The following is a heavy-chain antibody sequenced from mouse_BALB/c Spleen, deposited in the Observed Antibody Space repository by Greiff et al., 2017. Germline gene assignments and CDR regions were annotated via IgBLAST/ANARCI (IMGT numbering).Heavy chain of an antibody. D-gene: IGHD1-1*01. CDR1: GFTFSSYT. CDR3: ARQKDYFYAMDY. J-gene: IGHJ4*01. V-gene: IGHV5-12-2*01. Sequence: EVKLMESGGGLVQPGGSRKLSCAASGFTFSSYTMSWVRQTPEKRLEWVAYISNGGGSTYYPDTVKGRFTISRDNAKNTLYLQMSSLKSEDTAMYYCARQKDYFYAMDYWGQGTSVTVSS. CDR2: ISNGGGST.